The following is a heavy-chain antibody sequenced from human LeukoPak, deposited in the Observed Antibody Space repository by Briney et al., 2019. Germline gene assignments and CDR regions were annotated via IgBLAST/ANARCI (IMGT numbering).Heavy chain of an antibody. D-gene: IGHD2-21*02. CDR1: GFTFSNAW. CDR3: TTDWGDPEGYWYFDL. CDR2: IKSKTDGGTT. J-gene: IGHJ2*01. V-gene: IGHV3-15*01. Sequence: GGSLRLSCAASGFTFSNAWMSWVRQAPGKGLEWVGRIKSKTDGGTTDYAAPVKGRFTISRDDSKNTLYLQMNSLKTEDTAVYYCTTDWGDPEGYWYFDLWGRGTLVTVSS.